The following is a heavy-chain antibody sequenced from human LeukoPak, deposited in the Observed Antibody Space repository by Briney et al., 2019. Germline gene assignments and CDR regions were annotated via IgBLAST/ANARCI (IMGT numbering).Heavy chain of an antibody. V-gene: IGHV4-59*08. J-gene: IGHJ4*02. CDR3: SRHTDIETRRSLKY. CDR1: GGFISSHY. Sequence: KPSETLSLTCTVSGGFISSHYWSWIRQTPGKGLEWIGDIKYSGSTNYNLSLKSRITISVVTSKNKFYLNLSTVTAADTALYYCSRHTDIETRRSLKYWDQGTLVTVSS. CDR2: IKYSGST. D-gene: IGHD6-13*01.